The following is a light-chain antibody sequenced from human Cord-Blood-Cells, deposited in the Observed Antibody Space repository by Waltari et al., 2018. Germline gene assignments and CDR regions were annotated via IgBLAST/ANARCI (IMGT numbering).Light chain of an antibody. V-gene: IGLV2-14*01. Sequence: QSALTQPASVSGSPGQSITISCTGTSSDVGGYNYVSWYQQHPGKAPKLMIYEVSNRPSGVSNRFSCSKSGNTASLTISGLQAEDEAEYYCSSYTSSSTVVFGGGTKLTVL. CDR2: EVS. CDR3: SSYTSSSTVV. CDR1: SSDVGGYNY. J-gene: IGLJ2*01.